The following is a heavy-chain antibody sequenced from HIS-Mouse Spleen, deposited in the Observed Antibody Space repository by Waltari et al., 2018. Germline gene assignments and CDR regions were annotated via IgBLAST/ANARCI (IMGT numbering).Heavy chain of an antibody. CDR1: GGSISSSSYY. Sequence: QLQLQESGPGLVKPSETLSLTCTVSGGSISSSSYYWGWIRQPPGKGLEWIGSIYYCGSTYYHPSPKSRVTISVDTSKNQFSLKLSSVTAADTAVYYCAREIPYSSSWYDWYFDLWGRGTLVTVSS. CDR2: IYYCGST. V-gene: IGHV4-39*07. CDR3: AREIPYSSSWYDWYFDL. J-gene: IGHJ2*01. D-gene: IGHD6-13*01.